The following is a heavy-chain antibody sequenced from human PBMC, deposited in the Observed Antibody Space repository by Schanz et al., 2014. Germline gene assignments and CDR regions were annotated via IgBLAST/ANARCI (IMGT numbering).Heavy chain of an antibody. CDR2: ISVYTGNT. CDR1: GYTFTTYA. V-gene: IGHV1-18*01. J-gene: IGHJ5*02. CDR3: AKAEYDSLTDSYSRLDP. D-gene: IGHD3-9*01. Sequence: QVQLVQSGAEVKKPGATVKVSCKASGYTFTTYAMSWVRQAPGQGLEWVGWISVYTGNTKYGQKVQGRVTMTADTTTNTAHMELRSLRSDDTAVDYCAKAEYDSLTDSYSRLDPWGQGTLVTVSS.